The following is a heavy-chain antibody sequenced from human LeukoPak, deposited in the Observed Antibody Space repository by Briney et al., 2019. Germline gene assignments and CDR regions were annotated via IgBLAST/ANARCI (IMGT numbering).Heavy chain of an antibody. V-gene: IGHV7-4-1*02. CDR1: GYTFTNYT. CDR2: INTNTGNP. Sequence: ASVKVSCKASGYTFTNYTINWVRQAPGQGLEWMGWINTNTGNPTYAQGFTGRFVFSLDTSVSTAYLQISSLKAEDTAVYYCARDRNFGGYYYDSSGYYYHYFDYWGQGTLVTVSS. CDR3: ARDRNFGGYYYDSSGYYYHYFDY. J-gene: IGHJ4*02. D-gene: IGHD3-22*01.